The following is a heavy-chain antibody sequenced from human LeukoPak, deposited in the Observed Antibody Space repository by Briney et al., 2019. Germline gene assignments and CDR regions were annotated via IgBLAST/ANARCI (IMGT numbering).Heavy chain of an antibody. V-gene: IGHV3-23*01. CDR3: AKRGYTYGGHFDY. CDR1: GFTFSSFH. J-gene: IGHJ4*02. D-gene: IGHD5-18*01. CDR2: ISGSGETT. Sequence: PGGSLRLSCEASGFTFSSFHMSWVRQAPGKGLEWVSAISGSGETTYYADSVKGRFTVSRDNSKNTLYVQMDSLRAEDTTVYYCAKRGYTYGGHFDYWGQGDLVTVSS.